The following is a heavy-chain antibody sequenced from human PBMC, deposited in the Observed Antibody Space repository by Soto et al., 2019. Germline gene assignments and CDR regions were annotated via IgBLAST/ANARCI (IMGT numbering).Heavy chain of an antibody. CDR2: IKQDGSEK. J-gene: IGHJ6*02. D-gene: IGHD2-2*01. Sequence: HPGGSLRLSCAASGFTFSSYWMSWVRQAPGKGLEWVANIKQDGSEKYYVDSVKGRFTISRDNAKNSLYLQMNSLRAEDTAVYYCARCGGGVPAATGYYYYYGMDVWGQGTTVTVSS. V-gene: IGHV3-7*01. CDR3: ARCGGGVPAATGYYYYYGMDV. CDR1: GFTFSSYW.